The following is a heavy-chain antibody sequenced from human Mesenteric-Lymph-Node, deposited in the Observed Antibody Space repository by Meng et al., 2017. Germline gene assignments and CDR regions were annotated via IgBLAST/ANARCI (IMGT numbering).Heavy chain of an antibody. D-gene: IGHD6-13*01. CDR2: ISSSSRGSAI. V-gene: IGHV3-48*03. CDR3: ARQLAAAGFYFDY. CDR1: RFTFSSYE. J-gene: IGHJ4*02. Sequence: GESLKISCAASRFTFSSYEMNWVRQAPGKGLEWVSYISSSSRGSAISYADSVKGRFTISRDNAKNSLYLQMDSLRAEDTAVYYCARQLAAAGFYFDYWGQGTRLTVSS.